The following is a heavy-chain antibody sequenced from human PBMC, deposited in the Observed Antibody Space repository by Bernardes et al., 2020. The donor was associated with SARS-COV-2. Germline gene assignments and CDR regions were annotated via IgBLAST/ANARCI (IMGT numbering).Heavy chain of an antibody. CDR1: GGSINSFY. CDR2: IYRSGDT. CDR3: ALITSGSFYVDY. V-gene: IGHV4-4*07. Sequence: SETLSLTCTVSGGSINSFYWIWIRQPAGRGLEWIRPIYRSGDTNYNSSLRSRVTVSEDTSKNQFSLRLSSVTAADTAVYYCALITSGSFYVDYWGQGKLVTVSS. J-gene: IGHJ4*02. D-gene: IGHD3-22*01.